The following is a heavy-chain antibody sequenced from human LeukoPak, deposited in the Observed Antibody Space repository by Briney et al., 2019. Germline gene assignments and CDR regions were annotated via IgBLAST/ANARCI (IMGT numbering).Heavy chain of an antibody. CDR1: GFIFNTFA. D-gene: IGHD3-22*01. CDR3: ATRRYYYDSSGSDEYFQH. J-gene: IGHJ1*01. Sequence: GGSLRLSCAAPGFIFNTFAMSWVRQAPGMGLEWVSTISGSGGSTYYADSVKGRFTISRDNSKNTLYLQMNSLRAEDTAVYYCATRRYYYDSSGSDEYFQHWGQGTLVTVSS. CDR2: ISGSGGST. V-gene: IGHV3-23*01.